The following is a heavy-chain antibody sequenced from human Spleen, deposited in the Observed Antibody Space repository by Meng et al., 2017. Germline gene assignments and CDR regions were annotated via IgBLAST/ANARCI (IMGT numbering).Heavy chain of an antibody. CDR2: ISISGEKT. CDR3: AKEIRPNDY. Sequence: GESLKISCAVSGLTFSRSAMSWVRQAPGKGLEWVASISISGEKTYYADAVKGRFTVARDNSKSTLHLQMNSLRADDTATYYCAKEIRPNDYWGQGTMVTVSS. J-gene: IGHJ4*02. CDR1: GLTFSRSA. V-gene: IGHV3-23*01.